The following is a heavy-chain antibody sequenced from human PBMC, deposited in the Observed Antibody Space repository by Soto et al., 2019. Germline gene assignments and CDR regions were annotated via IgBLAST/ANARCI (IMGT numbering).Heavy chain of an antibody. CDR3: ARDICSGCGWFDP. CDR1: GFTVSSNY. Sequence: EVQLVESGGGLIQPGGSLRLSCAASGFTVSSNYMSWVRQAPGKGLEWVSVIYSGGSTYYADSVKGRFTISRDNSKNTLYLQMNSLRAEDTAVYYCARDICSGCGWFDPWGQGTLVTVSS. D-gene: IGHD6-19*01. CDR2: IYSGGST. V-gene: IGHV3-53*01. J-gene: IGHJ5*02.